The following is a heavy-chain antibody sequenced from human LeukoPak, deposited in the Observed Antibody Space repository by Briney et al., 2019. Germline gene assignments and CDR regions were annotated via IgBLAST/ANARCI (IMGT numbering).Heavy chain of an antibody. J-gene: IGHJ4*02. D-gene: IGHD1-26*01. V-gene: IGHV3-74*01. CDR2: INSDGSST. CDR3: AREEWELLPYFDY. CDR1: GFTFSSYW. Sequence: QPGGSLRPSCAASGFTFSSYWMHWVRQAPGKGLVWVSRINSDGSSTSYADSVNGRFTISRDNAKNTLYLQMNSLRAEDTAVYYCAREEWELLPYFDYWGQGTLVTVSS.